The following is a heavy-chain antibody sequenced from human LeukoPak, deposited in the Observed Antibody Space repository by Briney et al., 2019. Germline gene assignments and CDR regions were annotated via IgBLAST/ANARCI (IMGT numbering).Heavy chain of an antibody. CDR2: ISPNNDNT. D-gene: IGHD3-9*01. CDR1: GYTFTNFG. J-gene: IGHJ4*02. CDR3: ARDRRSHHDILAGSLDS. Sequence: ASVKVSCKASGYTFTNFGLSWVRQAPGQGLEWMGWISPNNDNTNYARKFQGRVTMTTDTSTNTAYMELRSLRSDDTAVYYCARDRRSHHDILAGSLDSWGQGILVTVSS. V-gene: IGHV1-18*04.